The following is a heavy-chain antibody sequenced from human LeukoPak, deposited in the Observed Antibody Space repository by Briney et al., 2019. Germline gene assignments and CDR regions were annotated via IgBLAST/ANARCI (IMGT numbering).Heavy chain of an antibody. J-gene: IGHJ4*02. CDR1: GFTFSSYG. V-gene: IGHV3-30*02. D-gene: IGHD6-13*01. CDR3: AKDRSSGWYYYFDY. Sequence: GGSLRLSCAAPGFTFSSYGMHWVRQAPGKGLEWVAFIRYDGSNKYYADSVKGRFTISRDNSKNTLYLQMNSLRAEDTAVYYCAKDRSSGWYYYFDYWGQGTLVTVSS. CDR2: IRYDGSNK.